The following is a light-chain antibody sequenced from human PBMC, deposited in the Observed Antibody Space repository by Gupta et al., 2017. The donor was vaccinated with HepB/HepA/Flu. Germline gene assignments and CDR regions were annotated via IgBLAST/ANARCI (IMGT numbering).Light chain of an antibody. CDR3: CSYAGTSSFWL. V-gene: IGLV2-23*02. CDR2: EVT. Sequence: QSALTQPASVSVSPGQSITISCTGTSSDVGSYNLVSWYQKHPGKAPKLMIYEVTKRPSGVFDRFSGSKSGNTASLTIPGLQAEDEGDYYCCSYAGTSSFWLFGGGTKLTV. CDR1: SSDVGSYNL. J-gene: IGLJ3*02.